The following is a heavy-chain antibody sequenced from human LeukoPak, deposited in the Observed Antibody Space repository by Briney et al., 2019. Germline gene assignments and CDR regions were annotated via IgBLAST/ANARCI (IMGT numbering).Heavy chain of an antibody. V-gene: IGHV1-18*01. J-gene: IGHJ4*02. CDR3: ARGGYYYDSSGYLNYFDY. Sequence: ASVNVSCKASGYAFTSYGINWVRQAPGQGLEWMGWISAYNGNTNYAQKLQGRVTMTTDTSTSTAYMELRSLRSDDTAVYYCARGGYYYDSSGYLNYFDYWGQGTLVTVSS. CDR2: ISAYNGNT. CDR1: GYAFTSYG. D-gene: IGHD3-22*01.